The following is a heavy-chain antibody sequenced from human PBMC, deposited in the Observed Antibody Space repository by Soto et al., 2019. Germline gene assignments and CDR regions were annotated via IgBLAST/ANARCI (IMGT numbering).Heavy chain of an antibody. CDR3: ARHPTVPEYYFDY. CDR2: INHSGST. D-gene: IGHD4-17*01. CDR1: GGSFSGED. J-gene: IGHJ4*02. Sequence: SETLSLTFAVYGGSFSGEDWTWIRQPPGTGLEWIGEINHSGSTNYNPSLKSRVTISVDTSKNQFSLKLTSVTAADTAVYYCARHPTVPEYYFDYWGQGTLVTVSS. V-gene: IGHV4-34*01.